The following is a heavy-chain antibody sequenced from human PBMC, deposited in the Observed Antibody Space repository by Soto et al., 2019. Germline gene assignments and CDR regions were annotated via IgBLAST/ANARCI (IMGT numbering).Heavy chain of an antibody. CDR3: AKGWITFGRFEY. CDR1: GFTISNSA. CDR2: ISESGGTT. J-gene: IGHJ4*02. D-gene: IGHD3-16*01. V-gene: IGHV3-23*01. Sequence: EVQLLESGGGLVQPGGSLRLSCAASGFTISNSAMSWVRQAPGKGLEWVSGISESGGTTYYADSVKGRFTISKDTPESTLYLQMNSLRTEDTAVYYCAKGWITFGRFEYWGQGTLVTVS.